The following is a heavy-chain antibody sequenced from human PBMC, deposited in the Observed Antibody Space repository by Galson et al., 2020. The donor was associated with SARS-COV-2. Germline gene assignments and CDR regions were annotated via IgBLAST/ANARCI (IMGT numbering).Heavy chain of an antibody. J-gene: IGHJ4*02. CDR1: GFTFSSYA. Sequence: TGGSLRLSCAASGFTFSSYAMHWVRQAPGKGLEWVAVISYDGSNKYYADSVKGRFTISRDNSKNTLYLQMNSLRAEDTAVYYCARDTGRDYLDYWGQGTLVTVSS. V-gene: IGHV3-30-3*01. D-gene: IGHD3-10*01. CDR2: ISYDGSNK. CDR3: ARDTGRDYLDY.